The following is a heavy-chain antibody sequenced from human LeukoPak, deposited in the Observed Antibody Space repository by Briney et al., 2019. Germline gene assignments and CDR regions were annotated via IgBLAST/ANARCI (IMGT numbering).Heavy chain of an antibody. D-gene: IGHD3-22*01. Sequence: SETLSLTCTVSGGSISSSSYYWAWLRQPPGKGLEWIGTIYYSGNTYYNPSLKSRVTMSIDTSKNQFSLKLSSVTAADTAVYYCARTGYDSSDYRYFDYWGQGTLVTVSS. V-gene: IGHV4-39*07. CDR1: GGSISSSSYY. J-gene: IGHJ4*02. CDR2: IYYSGNT. CDR3: ARTGYDSSDYRYFDY.